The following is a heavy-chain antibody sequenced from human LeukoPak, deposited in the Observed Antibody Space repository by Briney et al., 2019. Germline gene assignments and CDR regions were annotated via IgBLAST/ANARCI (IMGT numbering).Heavy chain of an antibody. CDR2: ITSSSSII. Sequence: PGGSLRLSCAASGFTFSSYSMNWVRQAPGKGLEWVSYITSSSSIIYYGDSVKGRFTVSRDNAENSLYLQMNSLRAEDTAVYYCARETRSGAVDYWGQGTLVTVSS. V-gene: IGHV3-48*01. D-gene: IGHD2-15*01. CDR3: ARETRSGAVDY. CDR1: GFTFSSYS. J-gene: IGHJ4*02.